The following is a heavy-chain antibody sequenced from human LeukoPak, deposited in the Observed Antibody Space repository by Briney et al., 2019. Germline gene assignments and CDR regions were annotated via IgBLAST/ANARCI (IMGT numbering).Heavy chain of an antibody. Sequence: ASVKVSCKASGYTFTSYFMHWVRQAPGQGLEWMGIINPIGGSTSYAQKFQGRVTMTRDTSTSMVYMELTSLRSEDTAVYYCARDPEGSGCYFDYWGQGTLVTV. D-gene: IGHD6-19*01. CDR1: GYTFTSYF. J-gene: IGHJ4*02. CDR2: INPIGGST. V-gene: IGHV1-46*01. CDR3: ARDPEGSGCYFDY.